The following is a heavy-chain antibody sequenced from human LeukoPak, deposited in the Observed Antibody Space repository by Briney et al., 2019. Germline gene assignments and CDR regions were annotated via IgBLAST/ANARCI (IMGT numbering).Heavy chain of an antibody. CDR2: ISTSGGST. Sequence: PGGSLRLSCAASGFTFSSYAMSWVRQAPGKGLEWVSGISTSGGSTYYADSVKGRFTISRDNSKNTLFLQMNSLRADDTAIYYCARGRGGSYYNWYFDLWGRGTLVTVSS. D-gene: IGHD1-26*01. CDR1: GFTFSSYA. J-gene: IGHJ2*01. V-gene: IGHV3-23*01. CDR3: ARGRGGSYYNWYFDL.